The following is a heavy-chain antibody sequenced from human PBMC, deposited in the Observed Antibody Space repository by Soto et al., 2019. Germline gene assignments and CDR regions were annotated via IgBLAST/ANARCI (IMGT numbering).Heavy chain of an antibody. D-gene: IGHD6-6*01. V-gene: IGHV4-31*03. Sequence: QVQLQESGPGLVKASQTLSLICSVSGESISSGGYYWSWIRHHPGKGLEWIGYIYDSESAYYNPSLKSRVTISMDTSKNHSARKLRSVTAADTAVSYCATASSSSPAADYWGQGTLITVSS. J-gene: IGHJ4*02. CDR2: IYDSESA. CDR1: GESISSGGYY. CDR3: ATASSSSPAADY.